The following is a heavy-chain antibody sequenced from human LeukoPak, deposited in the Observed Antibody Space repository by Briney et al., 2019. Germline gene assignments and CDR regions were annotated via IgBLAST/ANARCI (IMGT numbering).Heavy chain of an antibody. V-gene: IGHV3-23*01. D-gene: IGHD3-16*02. CDR1: GFTFSSYA. CDR2: ISGSGGST. J-gene: IGHJ4*02. CDR3: AGRWTAGIVRPFDY. Sequence: GGSLRLSCAASGFTFSSYAMSWVRQAPGKGLEWVSAISGSGGSTYYADSVKGRFTISRDNSKNTLYLQMNSLRAEDTAVYYCAGRWTAGIVRPFDYWGQGTLVTVSS.